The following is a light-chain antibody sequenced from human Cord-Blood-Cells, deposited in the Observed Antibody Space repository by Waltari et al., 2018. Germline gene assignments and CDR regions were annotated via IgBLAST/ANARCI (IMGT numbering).Light chain of an antibody. CDR2: DVS. CDR1: SRDVVGYNY. Sequence: QSALTQPASVSGSPGQSITISCTGTSRDVVGYNYVSWYQQHPGKAPKLMIYDVSNRPSGVSNRFSGSKSGNTASLTISGLQAEDEADYYCSSYTSSSTVVFGGGTKLTVL. CDR3: SSYTSSSTVV. V-gene: IGLV2-14*01. J-gene: IGLJ2*01.